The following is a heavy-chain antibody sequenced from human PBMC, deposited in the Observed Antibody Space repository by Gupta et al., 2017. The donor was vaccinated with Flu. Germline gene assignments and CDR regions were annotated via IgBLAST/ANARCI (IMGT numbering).Heavy chain of an antibody. D-gene: IGHD4-17*01. J-gene: IGHJ4*02. Sequence: TFSSYAMSWVRQAPGKGLEWVSAIRGSGGSTYYADSVKGRVTISRDNSKNTLYLQMNSLRAEDTAVYYCEKDRIGDTTWDYWGQGTLVTVSA. CDR3: EKDRIGDTTWDY. V-gene: IGHV3-23*01. CDR1: TFSSYA. CDR2: IRGSGGST.